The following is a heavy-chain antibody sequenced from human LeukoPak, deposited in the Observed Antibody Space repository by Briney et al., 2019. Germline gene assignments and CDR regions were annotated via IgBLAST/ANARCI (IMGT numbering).Heavy chain of an antibody. CDR2: ISAYNGNT. D-gene: IGHD2-2*02. J-gene: IGHJ6*03. V-gene: IGHV1-18*01. CDR1: GYTFTSYG. CDR3: ARVVYCSSTSCYTTYYMDV. Sequence: ASVKVSCKASGYTFTSYGISWVRQAPGQGLEWMGWISAYNGNTNYAQKLQDRVTMTTDTSTSTAYMELRSLRSDDTAVYYCARVVYCSSTSCYTTYYMDVWGKGTTVTVSS.